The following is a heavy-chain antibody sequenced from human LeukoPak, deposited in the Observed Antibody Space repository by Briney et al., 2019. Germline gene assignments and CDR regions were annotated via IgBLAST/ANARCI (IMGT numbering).Heavy chain of an antibody. CDR2: INHSGST. CDR3: ARASSSWYRPTFFDY. Sequence: PSETLSLTCTVSGGSISSSSYYWSWIRQPPGKGLEWIGEINHSGSTNYNPSLKSRVTISVDTSKNQFSLKLSSVTAADTAVYYCARASSSWYRPTFFDYWGQGTLVTVSS. CDR1: GGSISSSSYY. J-gene: IGHJ4*02. D-gene: IGHD6-13*01. V-gene: IGHV4-39*07.